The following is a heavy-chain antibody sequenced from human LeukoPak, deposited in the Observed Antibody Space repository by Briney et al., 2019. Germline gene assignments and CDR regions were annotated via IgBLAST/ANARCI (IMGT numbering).Heavy chain of an antibody. D-gene: IGHD1-7*01. V-gene: IGHV1-2*03. CDR3: ARDEGSLELHI. CDR1: GYTFTAYY. J-gene: IGHJ4*02. CDR2: INPNSGST. Sequence: LGASVKVSCKASGYTFTAYYIHWVRQAPGQGLEWMGWINPNSGSTNYAQKFQGRATMTRYTSISTAYMELSRLRSDDTAVCYCARDEGSLELHIWGQGTLVSVSS.